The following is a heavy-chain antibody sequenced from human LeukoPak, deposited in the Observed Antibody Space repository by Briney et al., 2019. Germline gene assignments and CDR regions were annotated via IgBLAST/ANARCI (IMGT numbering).Heavy chain of an antibody. CDR3: ARAAWRGSNSRDAFDI. J-gene: IGHJ3*02. CDR2: IYYTGTT. V-gene: IGHV4-31*03. Sequence: PSQTLSLTCTVSGXSISSGGYYWSLIRQHPGRGLEWIGYIYYTGTTYYNPSLKSRLTISVDTSKNQFSLNLSSMTAADTAVYYCARAAWRGSNSRDAFDIWGQGTVVTVSS. CDR1: GXSISSGGYY. D-gene: IGHD4/OR15-4a*01.